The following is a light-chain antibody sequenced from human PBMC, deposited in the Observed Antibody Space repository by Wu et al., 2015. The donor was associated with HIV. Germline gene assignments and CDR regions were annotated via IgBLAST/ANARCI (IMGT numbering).Light chain of an antibody. CDR3: QQYGSSPIT. V-gene: IGKV3-15*01. J-gene: IGKJ5*01. CDR2: GAF. Sequence: EIVMTQSPATLSVSPGEGATLSCRASQDINVKLAWYQQKPGQSPRLLIFGAFTRATGIPARFSGTGSGTEFTLTIDSLQSEDFAVYYCQQYGSSPITFGQGTRLEIK. CDR1: QDINVK.